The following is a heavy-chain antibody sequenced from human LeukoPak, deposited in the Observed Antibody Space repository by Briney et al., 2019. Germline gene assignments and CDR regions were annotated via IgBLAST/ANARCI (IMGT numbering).Heavy chain of an antibody. CDR3: ARDFSGSYTAGAFDI. J-gene: IGHJ3*02. V-gene: IGHV3-53*04. CDR1: GFTFSSYG. Sequence: PGGSLRLSCAASGFTFSSYGMHWVRQAPGKGLEWVSVIYSGGITYYSDSVKGRFTISRHNSKNTLYLQMNSLRPEDTAVYYCARDFSGSYTAGAFDIWGQGTMVTVSS. CDR2: IYSGGIT. D-gene: IGHD1-26*01.